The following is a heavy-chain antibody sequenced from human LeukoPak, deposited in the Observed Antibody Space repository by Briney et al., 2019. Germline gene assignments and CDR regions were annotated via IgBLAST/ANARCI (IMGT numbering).Heavy chain of an antibody. D-gene: IGHD3-10*01. J-gene: IGHJ4*02. CDR1: GGSITTSTYY. CDR3: AKHYMGSYDNRGLDS. V-gene: IGHV4-39*01. Sequence: SETLSLTCTVSGGSITTSTYYWGWIRQPPGKGLEWIGTIYYSGYTYYNPSLESRVTIFVDTSKDQFSLKLSSVTAADTAVYYCAKHYMGSYDNRGLDSWGQGTLVTVSS. CDR2: IYYSGYT.